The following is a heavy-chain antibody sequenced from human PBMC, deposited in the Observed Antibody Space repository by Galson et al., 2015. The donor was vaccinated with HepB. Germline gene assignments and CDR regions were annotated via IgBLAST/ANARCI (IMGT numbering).Heavy chain of an antibody. CDR2: ISDSGTTT. CDR1: GFPFSDYS. Sequence: SLRLSCAATGFPFSDYSMTWIRQAPGKGLEWLSYISDSGTTTFYADSVRGRFTISRDNAKNSLFLQMNSLRAEDTAVYYCARATLRWFDPWGQGTLVTVSS. D-gene: IGHD3-16*01. CDR3: ARATLRWFDP. V-gene: IGHV3-11*01. J-gene: IGHJ5*02.